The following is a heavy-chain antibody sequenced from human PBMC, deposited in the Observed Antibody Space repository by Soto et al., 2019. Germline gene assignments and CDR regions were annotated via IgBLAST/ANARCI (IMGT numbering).Heavy chain of an antibody. CDR2: ISYDGGSK. CDR1: GFSLSSSA. Sequence: QVQLVESGGGVVQPGRSLRLSCAASGFSLSSSAMHWVRQAPGKGLEWVAGISYDGGSKYYADSVKGRFTISRDNSKNTLYLQMNSLRGEDAALYYCSIDPPADSGDPPFDYWGQGTLVTVSS. V-gene: IGHV3-30-3*01. CDR3: SIDPPADSGDPPFDY. J-gene: IGHJ4*02. D-gene: IGHD4-17*01.